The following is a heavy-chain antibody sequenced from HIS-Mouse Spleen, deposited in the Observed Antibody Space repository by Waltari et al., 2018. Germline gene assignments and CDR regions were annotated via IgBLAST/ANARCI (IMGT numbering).Heavy chain of an antibody. Sequence: QLQLQESGPGLVKPSETLSLTGTVSVGSISSSSYYSGGIRQPPGKGLEWFGNIYYSGSTYYNPSLKSRVTISVDTSKNQFSLKLSSVTAADTAVYYCARKRTASGWFDPWGQGTLVTVSS. CDR1: VGSISSSSYY. D-gene: IGHD2-21*02. J-gene: IGHJ5*02. CDR2: IYYSGST. CDR3: ARKRTASGWFDP. V-gene: IGHV4-39*01.